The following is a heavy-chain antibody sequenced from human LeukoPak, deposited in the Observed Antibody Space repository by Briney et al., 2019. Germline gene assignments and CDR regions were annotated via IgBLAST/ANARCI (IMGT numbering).Heavy chain of an antibody. V-gene: IGHV3-23*01. CDR1: GFTFSNYV. J-gene: IGHJ4*02. CDR3: AKWGSTSSACRFCYFDY. D-gene: IGHD2-2*01. Sequence: GGSLRLSCAASGFTFSNYVMHWVRQAPGKGLEWVSAISGSGGSTYYADSVKGRFTISRDNSKNTLYLQMNSLRAEDTAVYYCAKWGSTSSACRFCYFDYWGQGTLVTVSS. CDR2: ISGSGGST.